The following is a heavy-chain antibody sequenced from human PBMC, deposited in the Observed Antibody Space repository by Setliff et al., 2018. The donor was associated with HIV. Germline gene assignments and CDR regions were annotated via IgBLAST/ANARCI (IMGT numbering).Heavy chain of an antibody. CDR1: GFTFSSYT. D-gene: IGHD3-22*01. CDR2: ISSSSYYI. Sequence: PGGSLRLSCAASGFTFSSYTMNWVRQAPGKGLEWVSSISSSSYYIYYADSVKGRFTISRDNAKNSLYLQMDNLRAEDTAVYYCATSNYYDLRGYYIRGHDYWGQGTLVTVS. V-gene: IGHV3-21*04. J-gene: IGHJ4*02. CDR3: ATSNYYDLRGYYIRGHDY.